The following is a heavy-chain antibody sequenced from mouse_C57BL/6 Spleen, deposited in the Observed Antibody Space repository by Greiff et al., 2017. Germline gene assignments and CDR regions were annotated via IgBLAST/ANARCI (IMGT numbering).Heavy chain of an antibody. CDR3: ARERFYYDYDDWYFDV. CDR2: ISDGGSYT. Sequence: EVKLVESGGGLVKPGGSLKLSCAASGFTFSSYAMSWVRQTPEKRLEWVATISDGGSYTYYPDNVKGRFTISRDNAKNNLYLQMSHLKSEDTAMYYCARERFYYDYDDWYFDVWGTGTTVTVSS. D-gene: IGHD2-4*01. V-gene: IGHV5-4*01. CDR1: GFTFSSYA. J-gene: IGHJ1*03.